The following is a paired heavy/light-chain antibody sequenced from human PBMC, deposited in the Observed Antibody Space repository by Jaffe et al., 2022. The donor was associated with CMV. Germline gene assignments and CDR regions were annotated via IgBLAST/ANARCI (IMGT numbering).Heavy chain of an antibody. Sequence: EVQLVESGGGFVQPGGSLRLSCAASGFTFSSYAMSWVRQAPGKGLEWVSAISGGGGSTYYADSVKGRFTISRDNSKNTLYLQMNSLRAEDTAVYYCAKDQVDQGDGWFDPWGQGTLVTVSS. V-gene: IGHV3-23*04. D-gene: IGHD2-15*01. J-gene: IGHJ5*02. CDR3: AKDQVDQGDGWFDP. CDR2: ISGGGGST. CDR1: GFTFSSYA.
Light chain of an antibody. J-gene: IGKJ2*01. V-gene: IGKV1-39*01. CDR2: AAS. CDR3: QQSYSTPYT. Sequence: DIQMTQSPSSLSASVGDRVTITCRASQSISRYLNWYQQKPGKAPKLLIYAASSLQSGVPSRFSGSGSGTDFTLTISSLQPEDFATYYCQQSYSTPYTFGQGTKLEIK. CDR1: QSISRY.